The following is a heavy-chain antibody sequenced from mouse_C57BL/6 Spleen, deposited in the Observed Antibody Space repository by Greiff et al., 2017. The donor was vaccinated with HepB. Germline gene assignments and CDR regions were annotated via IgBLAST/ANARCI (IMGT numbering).Heavy chain of an antibody. Sequence: ESGPGLVKPSQSLSLTCSVTGYSITSGYYWNWIRQFPGNKLEWMGYISYDGSNNYNPSLKNRISITRDTSKNQFFLKLNSVTTEDTATYYCARKNYGSSGGFAYWGQGTLVTVSA. CDR1: GYSITSGYY. V-gene: IGHV3-6*01. D-gene: IGHD1-1*01. CDR2: ISYDGSN. CDR3: ARKNYGSSGGFAY. J-gene: IGHJ3*01.